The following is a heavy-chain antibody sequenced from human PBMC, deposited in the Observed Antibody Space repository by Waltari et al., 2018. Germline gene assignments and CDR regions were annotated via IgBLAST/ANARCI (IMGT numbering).Heavy chain of an antibody. V-gene: IGHV4-31*09. CDR2: IFLIXNS. CDR3: AXGTXIREVSPLEFDX. J-gene: IGHJ4*02. D-gene: IGHD3-10*01. CDR1: GVSINSXGYY. Sequence: QLQESGXGLXXPSQXLSLTCXVSGVSINSXGYYWNWIRQHPGKGLQWIGHIFLIXNSSYXPSLKSRVTIXVDRSKNQFSLKLKSVTXADTAVYYXAXGTXIREVSPLEFDXWGQGTXVTVSS.